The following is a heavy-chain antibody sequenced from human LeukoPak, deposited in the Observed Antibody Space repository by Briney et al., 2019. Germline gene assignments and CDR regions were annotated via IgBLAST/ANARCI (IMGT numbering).Heavy chain of an antibody. V-gene: IGHV1-18*01. J-gene: IGHJ4*02. CDR3: ARDLAAAGHFDY. D-gene: IGHD6-13*01. Sequence: ASVKVSCKASGYTFTSYGISWVRQAPGQGLEWMGWISAYNGNTNYAQKLQGRVTMTTDTSTSTAYMELSSLRSEDTAVYYCARDLAAAGHFDYWGQGTLVTVSS. CDR1: GYTFTSYG. CDR2: ISAYNGNT.